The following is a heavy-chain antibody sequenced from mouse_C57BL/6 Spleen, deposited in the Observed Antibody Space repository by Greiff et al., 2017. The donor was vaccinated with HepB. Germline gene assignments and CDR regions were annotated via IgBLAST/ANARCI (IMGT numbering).Heavy chain of an antibody. CDR2: INPNNGGT. D-gene: IGHD2-5*01. V-gene: IGHV1-18*01. CDR3: ARSDYSKEGYAMDY. Sequence: EVQLQQSGPELVKPGASVKIPCKASGYTFTDYNMDWVKQSHGKSLEWIGDINPNNGGTIYNQKFKGKATLTVDKSSSTAYMELRSLTSEDTAVYYCARSDYSKEGYAMDYWGQGTSVTVSS. J-gene: IGHJ4*01. CDR1: GYTFTDYN.